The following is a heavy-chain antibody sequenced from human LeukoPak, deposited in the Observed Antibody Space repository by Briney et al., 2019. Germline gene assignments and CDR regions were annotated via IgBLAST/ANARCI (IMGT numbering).Heavy chain of an antibody. CDR3: ARSLPEDIVVVPAAKGAFDI. CDR2: IYPGDSDS. CDR1: GYSFTSHW. V-gene: IGHV5-51*01. J-gene: IGHJ3*02. D-gene: IGHD2-2*01. Sequence: GESLKISCKGSGYSFTSHWIGWVRQMPGKGLEWMGIIYPGDSDSRYSPSFQGQVTISVDKSISTAYLQWSSLKASDTAMYYCARSLPEDIVVVPAAKGAFDIWGQGTMVTVSS.